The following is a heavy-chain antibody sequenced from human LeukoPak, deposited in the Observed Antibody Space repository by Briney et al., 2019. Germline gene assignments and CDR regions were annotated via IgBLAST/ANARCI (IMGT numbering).Heavy chain of an antibody. CDR3: ARDSMVRGVMEY. Sequence: PGGSLRLSCAASGFTFSSYSMNWVRQAPGKGLEWVSSISSSSSYIYYADSVKGRFTISIDNAKNSLYLQMNSLRAEDTAVYYCARDSMVRGVMEYWGQGTLVTVSS. CDR2: ISSSSSYI. J-gene: IGHJ4*02. D-gene: IGHD3-10*01. V-gene: IGHV3-21*01. CDR1: GFTFSSYS.